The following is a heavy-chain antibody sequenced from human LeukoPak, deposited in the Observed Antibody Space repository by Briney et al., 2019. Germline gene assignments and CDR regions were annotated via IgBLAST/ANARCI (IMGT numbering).Heavy chain of an antibody. V-gene: IGHV3-30*04. CDR3: ARQYSGYDGGVDAFDI. CDR1: GFTFSSYA. CDR2: ISYDGSNK. J-gene: IGHJ3*02. D-gene: IGHD5-12*01. Sequence: GGSLRLSCAASGFTFSSYAMHWVRQAPGKGLEWVAVISYDGSNKYYADSVKGRFTISRDNSKNTLYLQTNSLRAEDTAVYYCARQYSGYDGGVDAFDIWGQGTMVTVSS.